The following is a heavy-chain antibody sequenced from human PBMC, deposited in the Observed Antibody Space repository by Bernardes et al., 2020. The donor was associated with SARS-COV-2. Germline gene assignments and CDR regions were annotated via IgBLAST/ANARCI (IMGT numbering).Heavy chain of an antibody. Sequence: SETLSLTCTVSGGSISSGSYYWSWLRQPAGKGLEWIGRIYTSGSTNYNPSLKSRVTISVDTSKNQFSLKLSSVTAADTAVYYCASARVAALGWFDPWGQGTLVTVSS. V-gene: IGHV4-61*02. D-gene: IGHD2-15*01. CDR3: ASARVAALGWFDP. CDR1: GGSISSGSYY. CDR2: IYTSGST. J-gene: IGHJ5*02.